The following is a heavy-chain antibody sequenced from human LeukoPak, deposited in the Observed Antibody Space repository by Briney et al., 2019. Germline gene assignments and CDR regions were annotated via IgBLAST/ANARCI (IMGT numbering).Heavy chain of an antibody. V-gene: IGHV1-18*04. D-gene: IGHD2-2*01. Sequence: GASVKVSCKASGYTFTSYGISWVRQASGQGLEWMGWISAYNGNTNYAQKLQGRVTMTTDTSTSTAYMELRSLRSDDTAVYYCARDGIVVVPAARPYYYGMDVWGKGTTVTVSS. J-gene: IGHJ6*04. CDR3: ARDGIVVVPAARPYYYGMDV. CDR1: GYTFTSYG. CDR2: ISAYNGNT.